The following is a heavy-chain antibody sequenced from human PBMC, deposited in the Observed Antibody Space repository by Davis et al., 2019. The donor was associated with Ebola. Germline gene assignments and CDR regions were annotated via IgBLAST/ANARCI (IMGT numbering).Heavy chain of an antibody. J-gene: IGHJ4*02. Sequence: PSETLSLTCTVSGGSISSSSYYWGWIRQPPGKGLEWIGSIYYSGSTYYNPSLKSRVTISVDTSKNQFSLKLNSVTAADTAVYYCVTGDSSSRMLYSWGRGTLVTVSS. CDR1: GGSISSSSYY. CDR2: IYYSGST. D-gene: IGHD6-13*01. V-gene: IGHV4-39*07. CDR3: VTGDSSSRMLYS.